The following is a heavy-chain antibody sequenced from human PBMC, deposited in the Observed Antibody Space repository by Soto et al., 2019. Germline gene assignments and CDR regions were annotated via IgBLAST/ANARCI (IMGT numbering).Heavy chain of an antibody. J-gene: IGHJ4*02. CDR1: GYTFTRYA. CDR2: INSGKGNT. V-gene: IGHV1-3*04. CDR3: ARAGDDCSAANCYVIDY. D-gene: IGHD2-2*01. Sequence: ASVKVSCKASGYTFTRYAMHWVRHAPGQRLEWMGWINSGKGNTKYSEKFQGRVTITSDTSASTAYMDLSSLRSEDTAMYYCARAGDDCSAANCYVIDYWGQGTLVTVSS.